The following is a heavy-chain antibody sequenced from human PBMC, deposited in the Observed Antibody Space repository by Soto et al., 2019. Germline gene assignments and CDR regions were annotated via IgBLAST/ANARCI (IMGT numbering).Heavy chain of an antibody. D-gene: IGHD2-21*01. CDR2: ILPFFGTT. CDR3: ATIRRDVYNWGGKTDS. Sequence: QVQLVQSGAEVKKPGSSVKVSCKASGGTFSSHALSWVRQAPGQGLEWMGGILPFFGTTNYAQKFQGRVTISADEPTSTAYMELSSLRSEDTAVYYCATIRRDVYNWGGKTDSWGQGTLVTVTP. J-gene: IGHJ4*02. CDR1: GGTFSSHA. V-gene: IGHV1-69*01.